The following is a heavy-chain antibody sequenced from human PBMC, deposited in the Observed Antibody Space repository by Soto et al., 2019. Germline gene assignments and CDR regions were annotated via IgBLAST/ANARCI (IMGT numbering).Heavy chain of an antibody. CDR1: GDTSSNYG. CDR2: ILPVFGTT. CDR3: ARDPDEVVATHYHYYGMDV. D-gene: IGHD2-15*01. J-gene: IGHJ6*02. V-gene: IGHV1-69*06. Sequence: SVKVSCKASGDTSSNYGVSWVRQAPGQGLEWMGGILPVFGTTTYARNFQGRITITADKSTSTVYMELTSLRSDDTATYYCARDPDEVVATHYHYYGMDVWDQGARVTVSS.